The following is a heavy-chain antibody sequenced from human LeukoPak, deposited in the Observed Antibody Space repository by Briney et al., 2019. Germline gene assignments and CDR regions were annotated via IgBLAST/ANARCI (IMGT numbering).Heavy chain of an antibody. CDR3: AGGYEWGYFDY. D-gene: IGHD5-12*01. CDR1: GFTFSSYG. V-gene: IGHV3-30*03. J-gene: IGHJ4*02. CDR2: ISYDGSNK. Sequence: PGGSLRPSCAASGFTFSSYGMHWVRQAPGKGLEWVAVISYDGSNKYYADSVKGRFTISRDNSKNTLYLQMNSLRAEDTAVYYCAGGYEWGYFDYWGQGTLVTVSS.